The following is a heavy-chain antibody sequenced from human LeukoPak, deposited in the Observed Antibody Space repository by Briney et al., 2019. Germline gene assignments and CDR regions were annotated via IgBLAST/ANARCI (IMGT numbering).Heavy chain of an antibody. V-gene: IGHV1-69*04. CDR3: ASSYYDILTGLNWFDP. D-gene: IGHD3-9*01. CDR1: GGTFSSYA. Sequence: SVKVSCKASGGTFSSYAISWVRQAPGQGLEWMGRIIPILGIANYAQKFQGRVTITADKSTSTAYMELSSLRSEDTAVYYCASSYYDILTGLNWFDPWGQGTLVTVSS. CDR2: IIPILGIA. J-gene: IGHJ5*02.